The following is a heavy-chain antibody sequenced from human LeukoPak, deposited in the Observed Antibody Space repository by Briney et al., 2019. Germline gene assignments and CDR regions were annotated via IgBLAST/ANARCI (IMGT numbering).Heavy chain of an antibody. Sequence: PGRSLRLSCAASGFTFSSYVMHWVRQAPGKGLEWVAVISYDGSNKYYPDSVKGRFTISRDNSKNTLYLQMNSLRREDTAVYSCAAGIDYWGQGTLVTVSS. J-gene: IGHJ4*02. V-gene: IGHV3-30-3*01. CDR3: AAGIDY. CDR2: ISYDGSNK. CDR1: GFTFSSYV.